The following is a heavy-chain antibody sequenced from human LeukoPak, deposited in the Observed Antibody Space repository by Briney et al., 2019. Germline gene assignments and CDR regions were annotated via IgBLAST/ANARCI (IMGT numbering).Heavy chain of an antibody. D-gene: IGHD1-26*01. CDR2: INPSGGST. V-gene: IGHV1-46*01. CDR3: ARVPTWELLHSYDY. Sequence: ASVKVSCEASGYTFTSCYMHWVRQAPGQGLEWMGIINPSGGSTSYAQEFQGRVTMTRDTSTSTVYMELSSLRSEDTAVYYCARVPTWELLHSYDYWGQGTLVTVSS. J-gene: IGHJ4*02. CDR1: GYTFTSCY.